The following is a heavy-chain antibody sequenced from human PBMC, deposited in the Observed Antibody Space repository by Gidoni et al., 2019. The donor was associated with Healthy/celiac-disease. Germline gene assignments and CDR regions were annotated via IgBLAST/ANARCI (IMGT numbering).Heavy chain of an antibody. D-gene: IGHD3-3*01. J-gene: IGHJ4*02. CDR3: AHTSITIFGVVPFDY. Sequence: SLKSRLTITKDTSKNQVVLTMTNMDPVDTATYYCAHTSITIFGVVPFDYWGQGTLVTVSS. V-gene: IGHV2-5*01.